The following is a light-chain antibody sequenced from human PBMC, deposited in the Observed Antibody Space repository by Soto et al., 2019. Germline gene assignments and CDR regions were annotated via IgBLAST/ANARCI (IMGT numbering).Light chain of an antibody. CDR3: GSWDSSLTYV. CDR1: SSNIGNNF. CDR2: DNN. J-gene: IGLJ1*01. Sequence: QSVLTQPPSVSAAPGQKVTISCSGSSSNIGNNFVTWYQQLPGTAPKLLIYDNNKRPSGIPDRFSGSQSGTSATLGITGLQTGDEAVYYCGSWDSSLTYVFGPGTKLTV. V-gene: IGLV1-51*01.